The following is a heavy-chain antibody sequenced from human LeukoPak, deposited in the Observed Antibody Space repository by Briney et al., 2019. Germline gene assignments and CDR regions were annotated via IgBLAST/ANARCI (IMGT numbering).Heavy chain of an antibody. V-gene: IGHV5-51*01. CDR2: IYPGDSDT. D-gene: IGHD3-9*01. CDR1: GYSFTSYW. Sequence: GESLKISCKGSGYSFTSYWIGWVRQMPGKGLEWMGIIYPGDSDTRYSPSFQGQVTISADKSISTAYLQWSSLKASDTAMYYCARGGGRLRYFDWPDTASFDYWGQGTLVTVSS. J-gene: IGHJ4*02. CDR3: ARGGGRLRYFDWPDTASFDY.